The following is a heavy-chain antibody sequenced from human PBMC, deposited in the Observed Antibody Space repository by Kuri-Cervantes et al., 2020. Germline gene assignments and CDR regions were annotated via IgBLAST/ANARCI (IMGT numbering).Heavy chain of an antibody. CDR1: GFTFSSYW. J-gene: IGHJ6*03. V-gene: IGHV3-7*01. CDR3: ARGPRGYSGYDYSYYYLDV. Sequence: GGSLRLSCAASGFTFSSYWMSWVRQAPGKGLEWVANIKQDGSEKYYVDSVKGRFTISRDNAKNSLYLQMNSLRVEDTAAYYCARGPRGYSGYDYSYYYLDVWGKGTTVTVSS. D-gene: IGHD5-12*01. CDR2: IKQDGSEK.